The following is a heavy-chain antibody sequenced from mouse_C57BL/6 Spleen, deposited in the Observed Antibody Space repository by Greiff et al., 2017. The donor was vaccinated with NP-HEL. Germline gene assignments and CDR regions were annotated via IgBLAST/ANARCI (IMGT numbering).Heavy chain of an antibody. CDR3: ARSDYYGSSPIWFAY. Sequence: VQLQQSGPELVKPGASVKISCKASGYAFSSSWMNWVKQRPGKGLEWIGRIYPGDGDTNYNGKFKGKATLTADKSSSTAYMQLSSLTSEDSAVYCCARSDYYGSSPIWFAYWGQGTLVTVSA. CDR2: IYPGDGDT. V-gene: IGHV1-82*01. D-gene: IGHD1-1*01. J-gene: IGHJ3*01. CDR1: GYAFSSSW.